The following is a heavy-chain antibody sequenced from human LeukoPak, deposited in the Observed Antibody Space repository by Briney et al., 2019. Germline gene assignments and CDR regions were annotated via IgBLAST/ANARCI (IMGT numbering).Heavy chain of an antibody. CDR3: ARSFTFRNRFGELLTTMDV. Sequence: ASVKVSCKASGYSFSNYAINWVRQAPGQGLEWMGWINTNTGNPTYVQGFTGRFVFSLDTSVSTAYLQISSLKAEDTAVYYCARSFTFRNRFGELLTTMDVWGKGTTVTVSS. D-gene: IGHD3-10*01. J-gene: IGHJ6*04. CDR1: GYSFSNYA. CDR2: INTNTGNP. V-gene: IGHV7-4-1*02.